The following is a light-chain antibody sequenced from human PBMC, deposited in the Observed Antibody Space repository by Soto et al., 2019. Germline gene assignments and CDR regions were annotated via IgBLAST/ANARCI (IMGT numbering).Light chain of an antibody. CDR1: QSITDW. CDR2: KAS. CDR3: QYCDDYSST. J-gene: IGKJ1*01. V-gene: IGKV1-5*03. Sequence: DIQMTQSPSTLSASVGDRVTITCRASQSITDWLAWYQQKPGKAPKFLIYKASNLEGGVPSRFSGSGSGTEFTLSNSSVQPDWFATYYLQYCDDYSSTFGQRTKVEIK.